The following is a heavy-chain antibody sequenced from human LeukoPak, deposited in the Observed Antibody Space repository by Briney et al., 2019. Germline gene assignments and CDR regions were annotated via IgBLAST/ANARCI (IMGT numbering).Heavy chain of an antibody. D-gene: IGHD6-13*01. V-gene: IGHV3-23*01. J-gene: IGHJ4*02. CDR1: GFTFSAYA. CDR3: AKVMGSSSSSDY. CDR2: ISVSGGTT. Sequence: GGSLRLSCAASGFTFSAYAMSWVRQAPGEGLEWGSGISVSGGTTDYADSVKGRFTISRDNSKNTLYLQMNSLRAEDTAVYYCAKVMGSSSSSDYWGQGTLVTVSS.